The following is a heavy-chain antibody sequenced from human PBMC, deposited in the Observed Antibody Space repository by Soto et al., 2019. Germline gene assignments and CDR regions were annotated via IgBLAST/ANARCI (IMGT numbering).Heavy chain of an antibody. CDR3: ATQELNGWHYFAY. Sequence: LRLSCAASGFTFTNAAMSWVRQTPGKGLEWVSAISRSGDSTYYADSVKGRFTISRDNSKNTLYLQMNSLRPDDTAVYYCATQELNGWHYFAYRGQGILVTGTS. CDR2: ISRSGDST. CDR1: GFTFTNAA. J-gene: IGHJ4*01. V-gene: IGHV3-23*01. D-gene: IGHD6-19*01.